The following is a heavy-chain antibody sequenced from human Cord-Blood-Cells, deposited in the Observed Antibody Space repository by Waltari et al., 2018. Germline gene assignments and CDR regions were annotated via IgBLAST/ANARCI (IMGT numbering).Heavy chain of an antibody. V-gene: IGHV3-30-3*01. CDR2: ISYDGSNK. CDR3: ARDRSVVGAPRFDYYYGMDV. CDR1: GFTFSSYA. J-gene: IGHJ6*02. D-gene: IGHD1-26*01. Sequence: QVQLVESGGGVVQPGRSLRLSCAASGFTFSSYAMHWVRQAPGKGLEWVAVISYDGSNKYYADSVKGRFTISRDNSKNTLYLQMNSLRAEATAVYYCARDRSVVGAPRFDYYYGMDVWGQGTTVTVSS.